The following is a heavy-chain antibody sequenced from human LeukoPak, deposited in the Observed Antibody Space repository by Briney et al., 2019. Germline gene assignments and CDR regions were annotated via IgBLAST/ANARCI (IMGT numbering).Heavy chain of an antibody. Sequence: SETLSLTCTVSGGSISSYYWSWIRQPPGKGLEWIGYIYYSGSTNYNPSLKSRVTMSVDTSKNQFSLKLSSVTAADTAVYYCAGLYSSGWNDAFDIWGQGTMVTVSS. D-gene: IGHD6-19*01. CDR2: IYYSGST. CDR3: AGLYSSGWNDAFDI. CDR1: GGSISSYY. J-gene: IGHJ3*02. V-gene: IGHV4-59*01.